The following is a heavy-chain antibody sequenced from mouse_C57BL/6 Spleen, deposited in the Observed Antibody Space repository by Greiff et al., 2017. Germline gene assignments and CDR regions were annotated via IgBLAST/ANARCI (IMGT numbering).Heavy chain of an antibody. V-gene: IGHV1-69*01. CDR2: IDPSDSYT. CDR3: ARRDYYGSSYDY. D-gene: IGHD1-1*01. Sequence: QVQLQQPGAELVMPGASVKLSCKASGYTFPSYWMHWVKQRPGQGLVWIGEIDPSDSYTNYNQKFKGKATLTVDTSSSTAYMQLSSLTSEDSAVYYCARRDYYGSSYDYWGQGTTLTVSS. CDR1: GYTFPSYW. J-gene: IGHJ2*01.